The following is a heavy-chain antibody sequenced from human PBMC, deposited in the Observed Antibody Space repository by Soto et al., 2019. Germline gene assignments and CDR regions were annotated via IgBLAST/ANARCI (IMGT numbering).Heavy chain of an antibody. CDR2: FDPEDGET. V-gene: IGHV1-24*01. J-gene: IGHJ5*02. Sequence: GASVKVSCKVSGYTLPELSMHWVRQAPGKGLEWMGGFDPEDGETIYAQKFQGRVTMTEDTSTDTAYMELSSLRSDDTAVYYCATPTAVAGTSHWFDPWGQGTLVTVSS. CDR1: GYTLPELS. CDR3: ATPTAVAGTSHWFDP. D-gene: IGHD6-19*01.